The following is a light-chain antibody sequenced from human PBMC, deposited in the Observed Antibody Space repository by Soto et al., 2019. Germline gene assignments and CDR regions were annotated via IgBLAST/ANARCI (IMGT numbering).Light chain of an antibody. CDR1: SSDVGSYNL. CDR2: EGS. Sequence: ALTQPASVSGSPGQSITISCTGTSSDVGSYNLVSWYQQHPGKAPKLMIYEGSKRPSGVSNRFSGSKSGNTASLTISGLQAEDEADYYCCSYAGSSTFVVFGGGTQLTVL. CDR3: CSYAGSSTFVV. J-gene: IGLJ2*01. V-gene: IGLV2-23*01.